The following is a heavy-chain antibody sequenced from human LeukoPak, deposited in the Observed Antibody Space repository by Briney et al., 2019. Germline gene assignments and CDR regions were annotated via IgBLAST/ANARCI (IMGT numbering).Heavy chain of an antibody. V-gene: IGHV1-8*01. CDR2: MNPNSGNT. D-gene: IGHD6-13*01. Sequence: ASVKVSCKASGYTFTSYDINWVRQATGQGLEWMGWMNPNSGNTGYAQKFQGRVTMTTDTSTSTAYMELRSLRSDDTAVYYCARVSSSSWYYFDYWGQGTLVTVSS. CDR3: ARVSSSSWYYFDY. CDR1: GYTFTSYD. J-gene: IGHJ4*02.